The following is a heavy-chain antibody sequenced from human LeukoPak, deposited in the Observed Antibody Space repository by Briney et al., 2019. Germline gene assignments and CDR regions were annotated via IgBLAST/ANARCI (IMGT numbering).Heavy chain of an antibody. J-gene: IGHJ4*02. V-gene: IGHV4-38-2*02. Sequence: PSETLSLTCTVSGYSISSGYYWDWIRQPPGKGLEWIGSVFHSGSTYYNPSLKSRVTISVDTSKNQFSLKLSSVTAADTAVYFCARENNFDYWGQGILVTVSS. D-gene: IGHD2/OR15-2a*01. CDR1: GYSISSGYY. CDR3: ARENNFDY. CDR2: VFHSGST.